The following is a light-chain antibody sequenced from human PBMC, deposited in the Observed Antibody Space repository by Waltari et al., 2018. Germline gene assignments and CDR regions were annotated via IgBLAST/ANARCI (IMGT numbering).Light chain of an antibody. V-gene: IGKV4-1*01. Sequence: DIVMTQSPDSLAVSLGERATINCKSSQSVLYSSNNKNYLAWYQQKPGQPPKLLIYWTSNRESAVPGRFSGSGSGTDFTLTISSLQAEDVAVYYCQQYYETPLTFGGGTKVEIK. CDR2: WTS. CDR1: QSVLYSSNNKNY. CDR3: QQYYETPLT. J-gene: IGKJ4*01.